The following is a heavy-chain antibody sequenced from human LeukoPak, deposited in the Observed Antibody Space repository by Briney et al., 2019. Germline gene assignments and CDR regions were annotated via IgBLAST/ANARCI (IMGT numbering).Heavy chain of an antibody. CDR2: ISVYNANT. Sequence: ASVKVSCKASSYTFTSYAITWVRQAPGQGLEWMGWISVYNANTNYAQNLQGRVTMTTDTSTSTAYMELSSLRSEDTAVYYCARDNSVRDEAWWFNPWGQGTLVTVSS. D-gene: IGHD5-24*01. V-gene: IGHV1-18*04. CDR3: ARDNSVRDEAWWFNP. CDR1: SYTFTSYA. J-gene: IGHJ5*02.